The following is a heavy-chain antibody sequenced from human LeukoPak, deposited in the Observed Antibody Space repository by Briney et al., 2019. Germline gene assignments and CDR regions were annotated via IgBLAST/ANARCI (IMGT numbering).Heavy chain of an antibody. Sequence: SGGSLRLSCAGSGITLSTYWMGWIRQAPGKGLEWVGNIKQDGSEKYFVDSLRGRFTISRDNAKNSLFLQMNSLRAEDTAVYYCARDQGAFDMWGQGTMVTVSS. CDR1: GITLSTYW. V-gene: IGHV3-7*05. CDR2: IKQDGSEK. J-gene: IGHJ3*02. CDR3: ARDQGAFDM.